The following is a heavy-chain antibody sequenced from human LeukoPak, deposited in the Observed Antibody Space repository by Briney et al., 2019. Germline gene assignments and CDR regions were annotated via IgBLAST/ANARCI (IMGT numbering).Heavy chain of an antibody. Sequence: PSETLSLTCTVSGGSISSSSYYWGWIRQPPGKGLEWIGSIYHSGSTYYNPSLKSRVTISVDTSKNQFSLKLSSVTAADTAVYYCARDYEDRPGYYYYGMDVWGQGTTVTVSS. CDR3: ARDYEDRPGYYYYGMDV. D-gene: IGHD3-22*01. CDR2: IYHSGST. CDR1: GGSISSSSYY. V-gene: IGHV4-39*07. J-gene: IGHJ6*02.